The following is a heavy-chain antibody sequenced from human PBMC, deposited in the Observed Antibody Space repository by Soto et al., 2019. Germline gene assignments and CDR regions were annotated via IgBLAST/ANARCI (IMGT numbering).Heavy chain of an antibody. J-gene: IGHJ6*02. Sequence: KPSETLSLTCTVSGGSISSGGYYWSWIRQHPGKGLEWIGYTYYSGSTYYNPSLKSRVTISVDTSKNQFSLKLSSVTAADTAVYYCARGLGALRFLEWLFDYGMDVWGQGTTVTVSS. CDR2: TYYSGST. V-gene: IGHV4-31*03. CDR1: GGSISSGGYY. CDR3: ARGLGALRFLEWLFDYGMDV. D-gene: IGHD3-3*01.